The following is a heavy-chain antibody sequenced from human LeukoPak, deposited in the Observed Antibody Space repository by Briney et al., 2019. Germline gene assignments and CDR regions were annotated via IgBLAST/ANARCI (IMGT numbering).Heavy chain of an antibody. J-gene: IGHJ4*02. CDR1: GFTFSSYA. CDR2: IGSNGGST. V-gene: IGHV3-64D*09. CDR3: VKDHRGYSSSSRFDY. D-gene: IGHD6-6*01. Sequence: GGSLRLSCSASGFTFSSYAIHWVRQAPGKGLEYVSAIGSNGGSTYYADSVKGRFTISRDNSKNTLYLQMSSLRAEDTAVYYCVKDHRGYSSSSRFDYWGQGTLVTVSS.